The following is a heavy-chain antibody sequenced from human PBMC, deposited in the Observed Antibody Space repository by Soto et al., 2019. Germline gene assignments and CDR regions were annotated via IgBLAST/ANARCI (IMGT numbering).Heavy chain of an antibody. CDR1: GGTFSSYA. V-gene: IGHV1-69*13. CDR2: IIPIFGTA. CDR3: ARDWVVRSLFDI. Sequence: SVKVSCKASGGTFSSYAISWVRQAPGQGLEWMGGIIPIFGTANYAQKFQGGVTITADESTSTAYMELSSLRSEDTAVYYCARDWVVRSLFDIWGQGTMVTVSS. D-gene: IGHD3-10*01. J-gene: IGHJ3*02.